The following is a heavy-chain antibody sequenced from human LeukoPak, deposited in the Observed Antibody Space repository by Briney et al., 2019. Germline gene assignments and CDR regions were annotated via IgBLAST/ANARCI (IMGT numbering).Heavy chain of an antibody. Sequence: ASVKVSCXASGYSFTGYYMHWVRQAHGQGGEWMGWINPKSGGTNYAQKFQGRVTMTRDTSIGTAYMELSRLRSDDTAVYYCARAGHYYDSSGYSTRGAFDIWGQGTMVTVSS. CDR2: INPKSGGT. CDR3: ARAGHYYDSSGYSTRGAFDI. D-gene: IGHD3-22*01. V-gene: IGHV1-2*02. CDR1: GYSFTGYY. J-gene: IGHJ3*02.